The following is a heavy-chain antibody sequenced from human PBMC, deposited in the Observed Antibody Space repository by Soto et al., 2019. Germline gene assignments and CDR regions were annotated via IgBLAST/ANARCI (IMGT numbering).Heavy chain of an antibody. CDR3: ARATGTLRSRNCDY. CDR1: GGSISTVGHY. CDR2: IYHAGST. J-gene: IGHJ4*02. Sequence: SETLSLTCSVSGGSISTVGHYWTWIRQPPGKGLEWIGSIYHAGSTYYSKSLRSRLTMSVDTSKSQFSLRLSSVTAADTAVYYCARATGTLRSRNCDYWGQGSLVTVSS. V-gene: IGHV4-31*03. D-gene: IGHD1-1*01.